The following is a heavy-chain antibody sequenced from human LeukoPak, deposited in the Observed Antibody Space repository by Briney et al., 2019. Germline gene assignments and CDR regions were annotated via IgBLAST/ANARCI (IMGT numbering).Heavy chain of an antibody. CDR3: ARQLGYCSGGSCYPLDY. V-gene: IGHV4-39*01. CDR1: GGSISSSSYY. D-gene: IGHD2-15*01. CDR2: IYYSGST. Sequence: TSETLSLTCTVSGGSISSSSYYWGWIRQPPGKGLEWIGSIYYSGSTYYNPSLKSRVTISVDTSKNQFSLKPSSVTAADTAVYYCARQLGYCSGGSCYPLDYWGQGTLVTVSS. J-gene: IGHJ4*02.